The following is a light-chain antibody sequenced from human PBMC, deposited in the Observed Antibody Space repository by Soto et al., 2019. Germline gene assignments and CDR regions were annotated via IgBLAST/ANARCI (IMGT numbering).Light chain of an antibody. CDR2: DVT. Sequence: QCVLSHRASLSGSRGDSITIPYGGTDDDIGGYNFVSWYQHHPGKAPKLIIYDVTHRPSGVSERFSGSKSGFTASLTISGLQPEDESHYYCASFTSISTHVFGTGTKVTVL. CDR3: ASFTSISTHV. J-gene: IGLJ1*01. CDR1: DDDIGGYNF. V-gene: IGLV2-14*01.